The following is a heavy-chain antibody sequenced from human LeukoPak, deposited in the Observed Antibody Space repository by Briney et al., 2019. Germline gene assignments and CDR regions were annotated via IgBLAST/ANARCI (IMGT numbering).Heavy chain of an antibody. D-gene: IGHD6-13*01. CDR3: ARGVGAAAGTIWFDP. CDR1: GFTFSSYE. V-gene: IGHV3-48*03. J-gene: IGHJ5*02. CDR2: ISSSGSTI. Sequence: QPGGSLRLSCAASGFTFSSYEMNWVRQAPGKGLEWVSYISSSGSTIYYADSVKGRFTISRDNSKNTLYLQMNSLRAEDTAVYYCARGVGAAAGTIWFDPWGQGTLVTVSS.